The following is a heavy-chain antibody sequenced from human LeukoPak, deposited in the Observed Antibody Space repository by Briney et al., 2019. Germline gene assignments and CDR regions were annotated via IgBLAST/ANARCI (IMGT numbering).Heavy chain of an antibody. CDR2: IYYSGST. J-gene: IGHJ4*02. CDR1: GGSISSYY. Sequence: PSETLSLTCTVSGGSISSYYWSWIRQPPGKGLEWIGYIYYSGSTYYNPSLKSRVTISVDTSTNQFSLKLRSVTAADTAVYYCARGRDGYYYRFFDYWGQGTLVTVSS. CDR3: ARGRDGYYYRFFDY. V-gene: IGHV4-59*01. D-gene: IGHD5-24*01.